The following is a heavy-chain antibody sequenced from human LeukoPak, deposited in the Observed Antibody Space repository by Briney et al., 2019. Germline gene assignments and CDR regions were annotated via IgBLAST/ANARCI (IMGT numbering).Heavy chain of an antibody. CDR1: GFTFSSYA. V-gene: IGHV3-30*04. Sequence: PGGSRRLSCAASGFTFSSYAFHWVRQAPGKGLEGVATLSFDGGNRYYANSVKARFTFSRDNSKKTLYLQMNSLRAEDTAVYYCARDARQEWLRLGTLDYWGQGSLVTVSS. CDR2: LSFDGGNR. CDR3: ARDARQEWLRLGTLDY. J-gene: IGHJ4*02. D-gene: IGHD5-12*01.